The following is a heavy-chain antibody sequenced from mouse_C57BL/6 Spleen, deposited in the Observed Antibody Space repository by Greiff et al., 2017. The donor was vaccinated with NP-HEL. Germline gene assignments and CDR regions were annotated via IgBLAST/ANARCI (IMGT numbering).Heavy chain of an antibody. CDR2: ISSGSSTI. D-gene: IGHD2-4*01. Sequence: EVKLVESGGGLVKPGGSLKLSCAASGFTFSDYGMHWVRQAPEKGLEWVAYISSGSSTIYYADTVKGRFTISRDNAKNTMFLQMTSRRSEDKARYYCAGGRLGKGAWLAYWGQGTLVTVSA. CDR3: AGGRLGKGAWLAY. CDR1: GFTFSDYG. J-gene: IGHJ3*01. V-gene: IGHV5-17*01.